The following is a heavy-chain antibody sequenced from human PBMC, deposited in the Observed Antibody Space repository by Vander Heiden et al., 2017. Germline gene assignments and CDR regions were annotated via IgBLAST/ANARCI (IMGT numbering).Heavy chain of an antibody. CDR3: TTELYYYDSSGYYYDY. CDR2: IKSKTDGGTT. J-gene: IGHJ4*02. Sequence: EVQLVESGGGLVKPGGSLRLSCAASGFTFSNAWMSWVRQAPGKGLEWVGRIKSKTDGGTTDYAAPVKGRFTISRDDSKNTRYLQMNSMKTEETAVYYCTTELYYYDSSGYYYDYWGQGTLVTVSS. D-gene: IGHD3-22*01. CDR1: GFTFSNAW. V-gene: IGHV3-15*01.